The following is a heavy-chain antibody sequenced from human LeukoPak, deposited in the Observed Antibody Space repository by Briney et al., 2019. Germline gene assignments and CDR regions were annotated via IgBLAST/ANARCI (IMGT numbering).Heavy chain of an antibody. CDR1: GGSFSGYY. D-gene: IGHD3-9*01. CDR2: INHSGST. J-gene: IGHJ4*02. Sequence: PSETLSLTCAVYGGSFSGYYWSWIRQPPGKGLEWIGEINHSGSTNYNPSLKSRVTISVDTSKNQFSLKLSSVTAADTAVYYCARGRPGLRYFDWLKNLLFDYWGQGTLVTVSS. V-gene: IGHV4-34*01. CDR3: ARGRPGLRYFDWLKNLLFDY.